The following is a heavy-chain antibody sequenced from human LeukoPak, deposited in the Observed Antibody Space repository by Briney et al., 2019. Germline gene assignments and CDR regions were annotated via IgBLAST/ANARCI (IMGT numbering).Heavy chain of an antibody. D-gene: IGHD6-19*01. V-gene: IGHV3-64*02. CDR3: AKNRDSSDYPRDLDY. J-gene: IGHJ4*02. Sequence: PGGSLRLSCAASGFRFSYHDMHWVRQAPGKGLEFVSSIGAAGAHTFYADSVKGRFTISRDNFQSTMYLQMDGLRPEDSAVYYCAKNRDSSDYPRDLDYWGQGTLVTVSS. CDR2: IGAAGAHT. CDR1: GFRFSYHD.